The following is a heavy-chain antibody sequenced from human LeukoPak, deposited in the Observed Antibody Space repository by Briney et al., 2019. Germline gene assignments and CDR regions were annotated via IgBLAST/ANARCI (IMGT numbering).Heavy chain of an antibody. CDR1: GFTFGDYA. D-gene: IGHD3-3*01. CDR3: TRRITIFGADAFDI. CDR2: IRSKAYGGTT. Sequence: PGGSLRLSCTASGFTFGDYAMSWVRQAPGKGLEWVGFIRSKAYGGTTEYAASVKGRFTISRDDSKSIAYLQMNSLKTEDTAVYYCTRRITIFGADAFDIWGQGTMVTVSS. J-gene: IGHJ3*02. V-gene: IGHV3-49*04.